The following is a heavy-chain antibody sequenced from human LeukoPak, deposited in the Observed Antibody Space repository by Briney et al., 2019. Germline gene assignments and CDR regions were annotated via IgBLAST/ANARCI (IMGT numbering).Heavy chain of an antibody. Sequence: GESLKISCKGSGYTYTNYWIIWVRQMPGKGLEWMGIIYPGDSDTRYRPSFQGQVTISADKSINTAYLQWSSLKASDTAMYYCARHVGEYSRSPFDCWGQGTLVTVSS. V-gene: IGHV5-51*01. D-gene: IGHD6-6*01. CDR3: ARHVGEYSRSPFDC. CDR2: IYPGDSDT. J-gene: IGHJ4*02. CDR1: GYTYTNYW.